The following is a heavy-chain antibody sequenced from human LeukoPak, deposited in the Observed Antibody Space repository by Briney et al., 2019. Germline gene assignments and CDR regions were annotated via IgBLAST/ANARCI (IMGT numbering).Heavy chain of an antibody. Sequence: SETLSLTCTVSGGSISSSNYYWGWIRQPPGKGLEWIGSIYYTGSTYYNPSLKSRVTISVDTSKNQFSLNLSPVTAADTAVYYCARHRAGGIWRAFDIWGQGAMVTVSS. CDR2: IYYTGST. J-gene: IGHJ3*02. D-gene: IGHD2-8*02. CDR3: ARHRAGGIWRAFDI. CDR1: GGSISSSNYY. V-gene: IGHV4-39*01.